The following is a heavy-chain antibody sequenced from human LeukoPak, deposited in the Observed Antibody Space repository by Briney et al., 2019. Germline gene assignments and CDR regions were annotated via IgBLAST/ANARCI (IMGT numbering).Heavy chain of an antibody. CDR1: GGTFSSYA. Sequence: VASVKVSCKASGGTFSSYAISWVRQAPGQGLEWMGRINPNSGGTNYAQKFQGRVTMTRDTSISTAYMELSRLRSDDTAVYYCARDLAVPNNWFDPWGQGTLVTVSS. CDR2: INPNSGGT. D-gene: IGHD3-10*02. J-gene: IGHJ5*02. CDR3: ARDLAVPNNWFDP. V-gene: IGHV1-2*06.